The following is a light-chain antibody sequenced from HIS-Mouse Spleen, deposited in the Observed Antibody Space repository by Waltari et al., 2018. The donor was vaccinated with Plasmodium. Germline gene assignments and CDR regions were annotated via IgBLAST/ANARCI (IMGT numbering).Light chain of an antibody. CDR1: QSISNW. CDR2: DAS. V-gene: IGKV1-5*01. J-gene: IGKJ1*01. Sequence: DIHMTPSPSTVSASVGDSVTITCRASQSISNWLAWYQQKPGKAPKLLIYDASTLERGVPSRFSGSGSGTEFTLTISSLQPDDVATYYCQQYNSYSWTFGQGTKVEIK. CDR3: QQYNSYSWT.